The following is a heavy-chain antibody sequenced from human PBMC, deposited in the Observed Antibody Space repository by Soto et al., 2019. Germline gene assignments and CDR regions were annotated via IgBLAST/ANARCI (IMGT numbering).Heavy chain of an antibody. Sequence: SETLSLTCTVSGASISSYYWSWIRQPPGKGLEYIGYIYYSGSTNYSPSLKSRVTISVDTSKNRFSLKLSSVTAADTAVYYCAGGSSGLFDYWGQGSLVTVSS. D-gene: IGHD3-22*01. CDR3: AGGSSGLFDY. V-gene: IGHV4-59*01. CDR1: GASISSYY. CDR2: IYYSGST. J-gene: IGHJ4*02.